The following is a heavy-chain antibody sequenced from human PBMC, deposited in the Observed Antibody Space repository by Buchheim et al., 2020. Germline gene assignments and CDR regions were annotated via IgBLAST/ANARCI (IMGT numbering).Heavy chain of an antibody. Sequence: QVQLQESGPGLVKPSQTLSLTCTVSGGSISSGGYYWSWIRQHPGKGLEWIGYTYYSGSTYYNPSLKSRVTISVDTSKNQFSLKLSSVTAADTAVYYCARERLHYDFWSGPIYGSGWFDPWGQGTL. J-gene: IGHJ5*02. D-gene: IGHD3-3*01. CDR1: GGSISSGGYY. CDR3: ARERLHYDFWSGPIYGSGWFDP. V-gene: IGHV4-31*03. CDR2: TYYSGST.